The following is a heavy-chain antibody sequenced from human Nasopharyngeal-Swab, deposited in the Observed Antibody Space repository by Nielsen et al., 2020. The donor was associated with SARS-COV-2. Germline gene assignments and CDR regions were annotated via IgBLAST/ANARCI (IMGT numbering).Heavy chain of an antibody. J-gene: IGHJ4*02. Sequence: GGSLRLSCAASGFIISSYDMSWVRQAPGKGLEWVSAISGSGASTYYADSVKGRFTISRDNSKNTLYLQMNSLRAEDTAVYYCAKGVTPLAYWGQGTLVTVSS. CDR3: AKGVTPLAY. CDR1: GFIISSYD. D-gene: IGHD4-23*01. V-gene: IGHV3-23*01. CDR2: ISGSGAST.